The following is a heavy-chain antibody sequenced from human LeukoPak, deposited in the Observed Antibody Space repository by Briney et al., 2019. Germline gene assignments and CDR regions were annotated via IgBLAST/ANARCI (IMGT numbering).Heavy chain of an antibody. CDR1: GFTFSTYG. CDR3: AKDQEVAVAAKNFDY. Sequence: PGGSLRLSCAASGFTFSTYGMHWVRQAPGKGLEWVAFIRYDGSNKYCADSVKGRFTISRDNSKNTLYLQMNSLRAEDTAVYYCAKDQEVAVAAKNFDYWGQGTLVTVSS. D-gene: IGHD6-19*01. CDR2: IRYDGSNK. J-gene: IGHJ4*02. V-gene: IGHV3-30*02.